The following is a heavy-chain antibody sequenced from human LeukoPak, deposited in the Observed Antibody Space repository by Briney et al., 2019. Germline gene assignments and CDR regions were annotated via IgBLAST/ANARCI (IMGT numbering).Heavy chain of an antibody. D-gene: IGHD3-10*01. V-gene: IGHV4-39*01. CDR1: GGSISSSSYY. CDR2: IYYSGST. J-gene: IGHJ6*03. Sequence: SETLSLTCTVSGGSISSSSYYWGWIRQPPGKGLEWIGSIYYSGSTYYNPSLKSRVTISVDTSKNQFSLKLSSVTAADTAVYYCARLWTAKILWFGELSGMDVWGKGTTVTISS. CDR3: ARLWTAKILWFGELSGMDV.